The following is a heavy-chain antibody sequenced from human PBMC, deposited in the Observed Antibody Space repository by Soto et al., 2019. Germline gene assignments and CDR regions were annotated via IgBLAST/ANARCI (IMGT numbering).Heavy chain of an antibody. CDR2: INHSGST. V-gene: IGHV4-34*01. CDR3: ARLPRYDSSGYYPNYYYYGMEV. Sequence: QVQLQQWGAGLLKPSETLSLTCAVYGGSFSGYYWSWIRQPPGKGLEWIGEINHSGSTNYNPSLKSRVTISVDTSKNQFSLKLSSVTAADTAVYYCARLPRYDSSGYYPNYYYYGMEVWGQGTTVTVSS. CDR1: GGSFSGYY. J-gene: IGHJ6*02. D-gene: IGHD3-22*01.